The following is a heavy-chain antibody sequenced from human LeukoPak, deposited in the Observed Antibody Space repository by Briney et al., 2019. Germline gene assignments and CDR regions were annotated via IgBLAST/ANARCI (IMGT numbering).Heavy chain of an antibody. CDR2: ISAYNGNT. V-gene: IGHV1-18*01. J-gene: IGHJ4*02. CDR3: ARDMSYSGSYFLPMY. Sequence: ASVKVSCKASGYTFTSYGISWVRQAPGQGLVWMGWISAYNGNTNYAQKLQGRVTMTTDTSTSTAYMELRSLRSDDTAVYYCARDMSYSGSYFLPMYWGQGTLVTVSS. CDR1: GYTFTSYG. D-gene: IGHD1-26*01.